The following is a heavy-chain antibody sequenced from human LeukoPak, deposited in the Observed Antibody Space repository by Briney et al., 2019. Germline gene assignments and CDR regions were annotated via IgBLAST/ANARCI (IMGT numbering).Heavy chain of an antibody. J-gene: IGHJ4*02. V-gene: IGHV3-9*01. Sequence: PGRSLRLSCAASGFIFGDYAMHWVRQAPGKGLEWVSGISWNSGTIAYADSVKGRFTISRDNAKNSLYLQMNSLRAEDTAVFYCAKIPHPNYYFDYWGQGTLVTVSS. CDR2: ISWNSGTI. CDR1: GFIFGDYA. D-gene: IGHD4/OR15-4a*01. CDR3: AKIPHPNYYFDY.